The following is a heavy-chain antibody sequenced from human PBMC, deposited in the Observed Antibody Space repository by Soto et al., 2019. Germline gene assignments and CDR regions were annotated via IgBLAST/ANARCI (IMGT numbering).Heavy chain of an antibody. CDR1: GIPFSYFA. CDR3: AKDQGSSWYEIDY. J-gene: IGHJ4*02. V-gene: IGHV3-23*01. D-gene: IGHD6-13*01. Sequence: GALRPLSSAFGIPFSYFAVAWVRQGPGKGLEWVSTISGSGGSTYYADSVKGRFTISRDNSKNTLYLQMNSLRAEDTAVYYCAKDQGSSWYEIDYWGQGTLVTVSS. CDR2: ISGSGGST.